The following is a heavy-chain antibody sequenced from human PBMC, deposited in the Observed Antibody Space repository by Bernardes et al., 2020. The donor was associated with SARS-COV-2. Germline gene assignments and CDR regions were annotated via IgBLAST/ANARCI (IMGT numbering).Heavy chain of an antibody. CDR2: ISSNSSRTT. Sequence: GGSLWLSCAASGFTFSNYNMNWVRQAQGKGLGWVGMISSNSSRTTWYADSVRSRFTISRDNSKNTVYLQMNSLRADDTAIYYCARPPADGLQGYWGQGTMVTVSS. CDR3: ARPPADGLQGY. V-gene: IGHV3-48*01. J-gene: IGHJ4*02. CDR1: GFTFSNYN. D-gene: IGHD2-15*01.